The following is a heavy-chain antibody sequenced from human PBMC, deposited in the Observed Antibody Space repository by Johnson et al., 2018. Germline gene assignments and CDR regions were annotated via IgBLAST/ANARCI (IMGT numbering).Heavy chain of an antibody. D-gene: IGHD2-8*01. J-gene: IGHJ3*01. V-gene: IGHV3-11*04. CDR2: ISSSGTTI. Sequence: QVQLVESGGGLVNPGGSLRLSCTASGFTFNDYYMSWIRQAPGKGLEWVSYISSSGTTIYYADYVTGRFTISRDNANNSLYLQMNNLRVEDTAVYYCANDEWGPRAFEAWGQGTMVTVSS. CDR3: ANDEWGPRAFEA. CDR1: GFTFNDYY.